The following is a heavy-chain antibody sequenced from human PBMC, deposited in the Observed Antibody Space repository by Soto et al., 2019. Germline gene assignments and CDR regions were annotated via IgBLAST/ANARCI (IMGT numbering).Heavy chain of an antibody. CDR1: GFSFSSYG. CDR3: ARDPYFSSPNWFDP. CDR2: IWYDGNNK. V-gene: IGHV3-33*01. Sequence: PRLSCAASGFSFSSYGMHWVRQAPGKGLEWVAFIWYDGNNKYYADSVKGRFTISRDNSKNTLYLQMNNLRAEDTAVYYCARDPYFSSPNWFDPWGQGTLVTVSS. D-gene: IGHD3-10*01. J-gene: IGHJ5*02.